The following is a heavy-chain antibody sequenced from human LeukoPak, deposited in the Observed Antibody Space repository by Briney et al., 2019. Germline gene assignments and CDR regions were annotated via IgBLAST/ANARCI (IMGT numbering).Heavy chain of an antibody. CDR1: GFTVSSNY. V-gene: IGHV3-53*01. J-gene: IGHJ3*01. D-gene: IGHD6-13*01. CDR3: ARAAGSWKRWPSV. CDR2: IYSGGST. Sequence: PGGSLRPSCAASGFTVSSNYMSWVRQAPGKGLEWVSVIYSGGSTYYADSVKGRFTISRDNSKNTLYLQMNSLRAEDTAVYYCARAAGSWKRWPSVWGQGTMVTVSS.